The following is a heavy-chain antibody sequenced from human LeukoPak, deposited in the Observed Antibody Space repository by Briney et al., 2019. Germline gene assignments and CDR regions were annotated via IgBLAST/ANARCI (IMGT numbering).Heavy chain of an antibody. V-gene: IGHV3-9*01. D-gene: IGHD1-26*01. J-gene: IGHJ4*02. CDR2: ISWNSGSI. CDR1: GFTFDDYA. Sequence: PGGSLRLSCTASGFTFDDYAMHWVRQAPGKGLEWVSGISWNSGSIGYADSVKGRFTISRDNAKNSLYLQMNSLRAEDTALYYCAKDIGDGGATWESYFDYWGQGTLVTVSS. CDR3: AKDIGDGGATWESYFDY.